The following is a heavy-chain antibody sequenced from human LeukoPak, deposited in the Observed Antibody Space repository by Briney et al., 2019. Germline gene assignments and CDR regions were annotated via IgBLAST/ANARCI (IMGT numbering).Heavy chain of an antibody. CDR1: GYTDNTHY. D-gene: IGHD3-3*01. CDR3: ATAPSRTSPLSGYYRRYFDY. J-gene: IGHJ4*01. Sequence: PGRSLRLSSAAAGYTDNTHYMTWVRQAPWTGPEWDSITYAGGMTYYADSVKGRFTTSRDNSTNVLYLQMNTPRAADTAVYYCATAPSRTSPLSGYYRRYFDYWGHGALVTVSS. V-gene: IGHV3-66*02. CDR2: TYAGGMT.